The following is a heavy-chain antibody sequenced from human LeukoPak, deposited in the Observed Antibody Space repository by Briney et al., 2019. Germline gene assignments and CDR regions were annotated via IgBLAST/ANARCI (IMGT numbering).Heavy chain of an antibody. D-gene: IGHD3-9*01. CDR2: IKQDGSEK. CDR3: ARGDYDILS. CDR1: GFCFSSYW. Sequence: TGGSLRLSCAASGFCFSSYWMSWVRQAPGKGLEWVANIKQDGSEKYYVDSVKGRFTISRDNAKNTLYLQMNSLRAEDTAVYYCARGDYDILSWGQGTLVTVSS. J-gene: IGHJ4*02. V-gene: IGHV3-7*01.